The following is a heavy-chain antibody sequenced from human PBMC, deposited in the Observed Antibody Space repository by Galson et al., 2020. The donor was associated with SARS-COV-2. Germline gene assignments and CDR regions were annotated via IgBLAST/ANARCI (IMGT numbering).Heavy chain of an antibody. J-gene: IGHJ4*02. Sequence: GESLKISCAASGFTFSSYGLHWVRQAPGKGLEWVAVKWYDGSNKYYADSVKGRFTISRDNSKNTLYLQMNSLRAEDTAVYYCAKAGYSGYELDYWGQGTLVTVSS. CDR2: KWYDGSNK. D-gene: IGHD5-12*01. V-gene: IGHV3-33*06. CDR3: AKAGYSGYELDY. CDR1: GFTFSSYG.